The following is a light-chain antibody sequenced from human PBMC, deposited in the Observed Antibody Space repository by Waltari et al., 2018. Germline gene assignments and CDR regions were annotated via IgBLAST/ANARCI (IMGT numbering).Light chain of an antibody. Sequence: EIVLTQSPATLSLSPGERATLSCRASQTVRSYLAWYQQKPGQAPRLLIFDASSRAPGIPAKFRGSGSGTDFTLTVSNLEPEDFAVYYCQQRSNWPYTFGQGTRVEIK. J-gene: IGKJ2*01. V-gene: IGKV3-11*01. CDR2: DAS. CDR1: QTVRSY. CDR3: QQRSNWPYT.